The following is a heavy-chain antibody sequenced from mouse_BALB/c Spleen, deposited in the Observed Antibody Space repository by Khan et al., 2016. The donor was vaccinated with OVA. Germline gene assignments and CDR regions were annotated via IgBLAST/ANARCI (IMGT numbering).Heavy chain of an antibody. CDR2: ISHSGKT. V-gene: IGHV3-2*02. CDR1: GYSITSDYA. CDR3: ARIYGGDFDY. J-gene: IGHJ2*01. Sequence: EVQLVESGPGLVKPSQSLSLTCTVTGYSITSDYAWNWIRQFPGNKLGWMGYISHSGKTKYNPSLKSRISITRDTSKNKFFLQLNSVTIEDTATYDCARIYGGDFDYWGQGTTLTVSS. D-gene: IGHD1-1*01.